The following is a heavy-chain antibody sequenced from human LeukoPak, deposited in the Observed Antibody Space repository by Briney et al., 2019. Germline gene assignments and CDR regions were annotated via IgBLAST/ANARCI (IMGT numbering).Heavy chain of an antibody. CDR3: AKSEQQLGPRRWFDP. D-gene: IGHD6-13*01. Sequence: SETLSHTCAVAGYSISSGYYWGWIRQPPGKGLEWIVSIYHSGSTYYNPSLKSRVNISLDTSKNQFSLKLSSVTAADTAVYYCAKSEQQLGPRRWFDPWGQGTLVTVSS. J-gene: IGHJ5*02. V-gene: IGHV4-38-2*01. CDR2: IYHSGST. CDR1: GYSISSGYY.